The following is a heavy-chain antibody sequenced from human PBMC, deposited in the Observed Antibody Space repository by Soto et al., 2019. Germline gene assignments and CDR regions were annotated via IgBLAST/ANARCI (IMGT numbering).Heavy chain of an antibody. CDR2: INAGNGNT. CDR1: GYTFTSYA. CDR3: ARDRDSSGWYPSYYFDY. D-gene: IGHD6-19*01. V-gene: IGHV1-3*01. J-gene: IGHJ4*02. Sequence: ASVKVSCKASGYTFTSYAMHWVRQAPGQRLEWMGWINAGNGNTKYSQKFQGRVTITRDTSASTAYMELSSLRSEDTAVYYCARDRDSSGWYPSYYFDYWGQGTLVTVS.